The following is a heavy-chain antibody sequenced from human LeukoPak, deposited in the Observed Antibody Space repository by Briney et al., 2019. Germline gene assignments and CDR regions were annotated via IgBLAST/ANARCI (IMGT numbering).Heavy chain of an antibody. V-gene: IGHV4-59*12. CDR3: ARRAVADYYYYYMDV. J-gene: IGHJ6*03. D-gene: IGHD2-15*01. CDR1: GGSISSYY. Sequence: SETLSLSCTVSGGSISSYYWSWIRQPPGKGLEWIGYIYYSGSTNYNPSLKSRVTISVDKSKNQFSLRLSSVTAADTAVYYCARRAVADYYYYYMDVWGKGTTVTVSS. CDR2: IYYSGST.